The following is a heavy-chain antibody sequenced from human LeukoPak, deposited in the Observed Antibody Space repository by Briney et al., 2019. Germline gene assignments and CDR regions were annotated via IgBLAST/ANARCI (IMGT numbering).Heavy chain of an antibody. CDR3: ARGGFGELSAFDY. CDR1: GFTFSSYD. Sequence: PGGSLRLSCAASGFTFSSYDMHWVRQAPGKGLEWVAVIWYDGSNKYYADSVKGRFTISRDNSKNTLYLQMNSLRAEDTAVYYCARGGFGELSAFDYWGQGTLVTVSS. D-gene: IGHD3-10*01. CDR2: IWYDGSNK. V-gene: IGHV3-33*08. J-gene: IGHJ4*02.